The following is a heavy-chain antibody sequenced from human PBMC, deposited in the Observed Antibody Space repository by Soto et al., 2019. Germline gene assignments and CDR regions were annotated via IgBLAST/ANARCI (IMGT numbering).Heavy chain of an antibody. CDR2: ISDGGGTT. CDR3: AKDLIEVVSYYFDS. Sequence: XXSLRLSCAAAGFTFSRYAMRWVPQAPGKGLERVSAISDGGGTTYYADTVKGRFTISRDNFKNTLYLQLNSLRPEDTAIYYCAKDLIEVVSYYFDSWGQGTLVTVSS. J-gene: IGHJ4*02. D-gene: IGHD2-15*01. CDR1: GFTFSRYA. V-gene: IGHV3-23*01.